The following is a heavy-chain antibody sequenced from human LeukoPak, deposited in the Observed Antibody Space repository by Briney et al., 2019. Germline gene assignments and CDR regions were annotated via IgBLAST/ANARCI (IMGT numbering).Heavy chain of an antibody. D-gene: IGHD4-17*01. CDR2: IYHSGSA. J-gene: IGHJ5*02. CDR3: ARTTTVTPLGWFDP. V-gene: IGHV4-59*12. Sequence: SETLSLTCSVSGGSISGYYWSWIRQPPGKGLEWIGYIYHSGSANYNPSLKSRVTISEDTSKKQFSLKLSSVTAADTAVYYCARTTTVTPLGWFDPWGQGTLVTVSS. CDR1: GGSISGYY.